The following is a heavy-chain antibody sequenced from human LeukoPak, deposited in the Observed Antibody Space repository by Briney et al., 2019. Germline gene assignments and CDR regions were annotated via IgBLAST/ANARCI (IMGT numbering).Heavy chain of an antibody. D-gene: IGHD1-26*01. Sequence: SETLSLTCTVSGGSISSGDYYWSWIRQPPGKGLEWIRYIYYSGSTYYNPSLKSRVTISVDTSKDQFSLKLSPVTAADTAVYYCASSIVGATTAITLFDYWGQGTLVTVSS. CDR3: ASSIVGATTAITLFDY. CDR2: IYYSGST. CDR1: GGSISSGDYY. J-gene: IGHJ4*02. V-gene: IGHV4-30-4*08.